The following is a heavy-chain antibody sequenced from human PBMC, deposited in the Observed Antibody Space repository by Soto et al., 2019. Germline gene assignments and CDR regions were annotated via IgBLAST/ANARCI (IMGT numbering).Heavy chain of an antibody. D-gene: IGHD3-9*01. CDR2: INPSGGST. Sequence: GASVKVSCKASGYTFTSYYMHWVRQAPGQGLEWMGIINPSGGSTSYAQKFQGRVTMTRDTSTSTVYMELSSLRSEDTAVYYCASPLTEFDAFDIWGQGIMVTVSS. CDR3: ASPLTEFDAFDI. CDR1: GYTFTSYY. J-gene: IGHJ3*02. V-gene: IGHV1-46*01.